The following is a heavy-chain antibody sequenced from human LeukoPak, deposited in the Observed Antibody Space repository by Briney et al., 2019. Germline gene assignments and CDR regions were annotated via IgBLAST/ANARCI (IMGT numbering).Heavy chain of an antibody. CDR3: AGNPRYSSGWYDAFDI. D-gene: IGHD6-19*01. Sequence: SETLSLTCTVSGGSIDIYFWSWIRQPPGKGLEWIGYIYYSGSANYNPSLKSRVTISVDTSKNQFSLKLSSVTAAVTAVYYCAGNPRYSSGWYDAFDIWGQGTMVTVSS. V-gene: IGHV4-59*08. CDR2: IYYSGSA. CDR1: GGSIDIYF. J-gene: IGHJ3*02.